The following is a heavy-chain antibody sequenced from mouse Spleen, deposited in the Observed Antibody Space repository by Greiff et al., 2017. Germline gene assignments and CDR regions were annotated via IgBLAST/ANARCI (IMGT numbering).Heavy chain of an antibody. CDR1: GYSFTGYY. D-gene: IGHD2-4*01. CDR3: ARRRVYDYDEVVFAY. J-gene: IGHJ3*01. V-gene: IGHV1-42*01. Sequence: EVQLQESGPELVKPGASVKISCKASGYSFTGYYMNWVKQSPEKSLEWIGEINPSTGGTTYNQKFKAKATLTVDKSSSTAYMQLKSLTSEDSAVYYCARRRVYDYDEVVFAYWGQGTLVTVSA. CDR2: INPSTGGT.